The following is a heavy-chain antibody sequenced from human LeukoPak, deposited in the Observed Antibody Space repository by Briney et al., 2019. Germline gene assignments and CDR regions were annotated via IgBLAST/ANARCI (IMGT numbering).Heavy chain of an antibody. CDR1: GYTFTGYY. Sequence: ASVKVSCKASGYTFTGYYMHWVRQAPGQGLAWLGWINPNSGGTNYAQKFQGRVTMTRDTSISTAYMELSRLRSDDTAVYYCARDHCSGGSCYSGSVWFDPWGQGTLVTVSS. CDR2: INPNSGGT. V-gene: IGHV1-2*02. CDR3: ARDHCSGGSCYSGSVWFDP. J-gene: IGHJ5*02. D-gene: IGHD2-15*01.